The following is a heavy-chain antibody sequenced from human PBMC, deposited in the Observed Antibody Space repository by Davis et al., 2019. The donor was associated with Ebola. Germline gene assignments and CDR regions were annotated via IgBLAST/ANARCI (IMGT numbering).Heavy chain of an antibody. CDR1: GGSISSSY. V-gene: IGHV4-59*12. CDR2: IYYSGST. CDR3: ARDASY. Sequence: GSLRLTCTVSGGSISSSYWSWIRQPPGKGLEWIGYIYYSGSTYYNPSLKSRVTISVDRSKNQFSLKLSSVTAADTAVYYCARDASYWGQGTLVTVSS. J-gene: IGHJ4*02.